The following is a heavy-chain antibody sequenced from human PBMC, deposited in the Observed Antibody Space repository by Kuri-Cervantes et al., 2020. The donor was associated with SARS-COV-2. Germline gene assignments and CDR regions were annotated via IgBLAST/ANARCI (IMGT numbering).Heavy chain of an antibody. V-gene: IGHV4-39*01. Sequence: SETLSLTCTVSGDSITSSSYYWGWIRRPPGKGLEWIGTVYYSGSTYYSPSLRSRVTISVDTSKNQFSLKLTSVTAADTAVYYCARGSRKSYYYYYMDVWGKGTTVTVSS. D-gene: IGHD3-10*01. J-gene: IGHJ6*03. CDR3: ARGSRKSYYYYYMDV. CDR2: VYYSGST. CDR1: GDSITSSSYY.